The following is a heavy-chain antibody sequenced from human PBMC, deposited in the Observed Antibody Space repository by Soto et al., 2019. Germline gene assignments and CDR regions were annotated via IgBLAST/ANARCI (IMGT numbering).Heavy chain of an antibody. Sequence: SDTLSLTCTVSGASISTYYCSWIRQPPGKGLEWIGYISYSGSTNYNPSLKSRVTISFDASKNEISLQVRSATAADAAVYYCARDLNEYFIHGQCSWFLPPGQGTLVTVSS. D-gene: IGHD3-9*01. J-gene: IGHJ5*02. CDR1: GASISTYY. V-gene: IGHV4-59*01. CDR2: ISYSGST. CDR3: ARDLNEYFIHGQCSWFLP.